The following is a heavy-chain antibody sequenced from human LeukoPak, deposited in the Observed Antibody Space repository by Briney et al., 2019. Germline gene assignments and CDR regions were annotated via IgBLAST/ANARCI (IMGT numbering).Heavy chain of an antibody. Sequence: GGSLRLSCAASGLTLSNYAMSWVRQAPGKGLEWVSAISGSGRNTYYADSVKGRFTISRDNSKNTVFLQMNSLRAEDTAVYYCAKSADSSGWYYFDYWGQRTLVTVSS. D-gene: IGHD6-19*01. CDR2: ISGSGRNT. J-gene: IGHJ4*02. CDR1: GLTLSNYA. V-gene: IGHV3-23*01. CDR3: AKSADSSGWYYFDY.